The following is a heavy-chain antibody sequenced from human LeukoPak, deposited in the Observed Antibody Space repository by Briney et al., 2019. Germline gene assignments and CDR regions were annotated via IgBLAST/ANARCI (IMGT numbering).Heavy chain of an antibody. D-gene: IGHD3-3*02. V-gene: IGHV3-21*01. CDR1: GFTFSTYS. CDR3: ASHFWNYYRTDY. Sequence: GGSLRLSCAASGFTFSTYSMNWVRQAPGKGLELVSSISGSGSYIYYADSVKGRFTISRDNAKNSLYLQMNSLGAEDTTIYYCASHFWNYYRTDYWGQGILVTVSS. CDR2: ISGSGSYI. J-gene: IGHJ4*02.